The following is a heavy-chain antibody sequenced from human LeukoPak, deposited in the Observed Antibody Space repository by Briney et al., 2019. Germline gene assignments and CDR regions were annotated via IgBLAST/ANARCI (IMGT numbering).Heavy chain of an antibody. D-gene: IGHD3-22*01. V-gene: IGHV3-23*01. CDR1: GVTFIDDA. J-gene: IGHJ4*02. Sequence: GGSLRLSCAASGVTFIDDAMSAGREGPREGRGSGSGVSGGGSSTYYAASVKGRFTISRDNSENTLYLQMNSLRADDTAVYYCAKIYFYYDSSGYLHYWGQGALVTVSS. CDR3: AKIYFYYDSSGYLHY. CDR2: VSGGGSST.